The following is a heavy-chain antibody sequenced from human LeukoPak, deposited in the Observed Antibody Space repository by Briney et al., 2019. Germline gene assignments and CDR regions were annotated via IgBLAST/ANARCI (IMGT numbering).Heavy chain of an antibody. D-gene: IGHD3-22*01. CDR3: AKEGGYYYDSSGSLRYNWFDP. V-gene: IGHV3-9*01. CDR2: ISWNSGSI. Sequence: PGGSLRLSCAASGFTFYDYAMHWVRQAPGKGLEWVSGISWNSGSIGYADSVKGRFTISRDNAKNSLYLQMNSLRAEDTALYYCAKEGGYYYDSSGSLRYNWFDPWGQGTLVTVSS. J-gene: IGHJ5*02. CDR1: GFTFYDYA.